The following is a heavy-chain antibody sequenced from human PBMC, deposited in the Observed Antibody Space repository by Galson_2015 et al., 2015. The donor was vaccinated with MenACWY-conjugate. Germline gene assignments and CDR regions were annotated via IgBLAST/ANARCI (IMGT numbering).Heavy chain of an antibody. Sequence: SLRLSCAASGFTFSIYWMSWVRQAPGKGLEWVANIKQDGSEKYYVDSVKGRFTISRDNAKNSLYLQMNSLRAEDTAVYYCARYDRSKWFDPWGQGTLVTVSS. CDR3: ARYDRSKWFDP. D-gene: IGHD3-16*01. CDR1: GFTFSIYW. V-gene: IGHV3-7*03. J-gene: IGHJ5*02. CDR2: IKQDGSEK.